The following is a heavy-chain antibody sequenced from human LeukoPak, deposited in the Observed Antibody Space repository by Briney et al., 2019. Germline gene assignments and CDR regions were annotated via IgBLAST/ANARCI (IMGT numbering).Heavy chain of an antibody. CDR3: ARDSTYYYDSGSSGPHYFDN. CDR2: ISSGGTYE. V-gene: IGHV3-30*01. J-gene: IGHJ4*02. Sequence: QSGKSLRLSCAASGFTFSNYAMHWVRQAPGKGLDWVSLISSGGTYEYYADSVKGRFTISRDNSKNTLYLQLNSLRAEDTAVYYCARDSTYYYDSGSSGPHYFDNWGQGTLVTVSS. D-gene: IGHD3-10*01. CDR1: GFTFSNYA.